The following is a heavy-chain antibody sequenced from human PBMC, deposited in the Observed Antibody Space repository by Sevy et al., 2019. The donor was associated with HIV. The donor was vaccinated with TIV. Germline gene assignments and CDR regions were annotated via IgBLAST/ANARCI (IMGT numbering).Heavy chain of an antibody. CDR2: MWYDGSNK. CDR1: GFTFSIYG. V-gene: IGHV3-33*01. CDR3: ARGPDYGGYIDY. J-gene: IGHJ4*02. Sequence: GGSLRLSCAASGFTFSIYGMHWVRQAPGKGLEWVAAMWYDGSNKYYGDSVKGRFTISRDNSKNTLYLHMNSLRAEDTAVYYCARGPDYGGYIDYWGQGTLVTVSS. D-gene: IGHD4-17*01.